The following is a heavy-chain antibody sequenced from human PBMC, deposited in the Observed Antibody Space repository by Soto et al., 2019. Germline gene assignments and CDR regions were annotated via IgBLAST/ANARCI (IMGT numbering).Heavy chain of an antibody. CDR2: IHRSGRT. J-gene: IGHJ5*01. CDR3: ARGDYGEYDAYNWFYS. Sequence: QVQLQQWGAGPLKPSETLSLTCAVYGGSFGNRFWSWIRQPPGKGLKWIGEIHRSGRTNYNPSFKSGITISIDTSRNQFSVRLTSVRAADTAVYYCARGDYGEYDAYNWFYSWGPGTLVTVSS. V-gene: IGHV4-34*02. CDR1: GGSFGNRF. D-gene: IGHD4-17*01.